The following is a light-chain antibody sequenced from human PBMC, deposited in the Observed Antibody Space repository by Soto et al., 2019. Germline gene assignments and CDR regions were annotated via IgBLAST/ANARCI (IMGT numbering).Light chain of an antibody. CDR1: QSVSSY. Sequence: EIVLTQSPATLSLSPGERATSSCRASQSVSSYLAWYQQKPGQAPRLLIYDASNRATGIPARFSGSGSGTDFTLTISSLEPEDFAVYYCQQRSNWLWTFGQGTKVDIK. V-gene: IGKV3-11*01. J-gene: IGKJ1*01. CDR3: QQRSNWLWT. CDR2: DAS.